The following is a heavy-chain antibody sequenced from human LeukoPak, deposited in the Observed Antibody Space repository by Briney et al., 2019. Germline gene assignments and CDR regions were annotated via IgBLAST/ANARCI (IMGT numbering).Heavy chain of an antibody. CDR3: ARVASSRVQIPYYYMDV. Sequence: SETLSLTCTVSGGSISSYYWSWIRQPPGKGLEWIGYIYYSGSTNYNPSLKSRVTISVDTSKNQFSLKLSSVTAADTAVYYCARVASSRVQIPYYYMDVWGKGTTVTISS. V-gene: IGHV4-59*01. J-gene: IGHJ6*03. CDR1: GGSISSYY. D-gene: IGHD1-1*01. CDR2: IYYSGST.